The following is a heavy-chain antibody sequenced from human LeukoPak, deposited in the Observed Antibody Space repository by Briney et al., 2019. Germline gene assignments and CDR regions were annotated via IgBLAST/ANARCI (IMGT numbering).Heavy chain of an antibody. Sequence: SETLSLTCAVYGGSFSGYYWSWIRQPPGKGLEWIGEINHSGSTNYNPSLKSRVTISVDTSKNQFSLKLSSVTAADTAVYYCARYDYVWGSADYWGQGTLVTVSS. D-gene: IGHD3-16*01. J-gene: IGHJ4*02. CDR1: GGSFSGYY. V-gene: IGHV4-34*01. CDR2: INHSGST. CDR3: ARYDYVWGSADY.